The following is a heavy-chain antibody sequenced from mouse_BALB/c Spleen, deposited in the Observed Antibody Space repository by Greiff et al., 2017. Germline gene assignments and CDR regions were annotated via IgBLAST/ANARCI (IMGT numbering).Heavy chain of an antibody. D-gene: IGHD1-1*01. CDR2: ISYSGST. V-gene: IGHV3-2*02. Sequence: VQLKESGPGLVKPSQSLSLTCTVTGYSITSDYAWNWIRQFPGNKLEWMGYISYSGSTSYNPSLKSRISITRDTSKNQFFLQLNSVTTEDTATYYCARLNYYGSSYYFDYWGQGTTLTVSS. J-gene: IGHJ2*01. CDR1: GYSITSDYA. CDR3: ARLNYYGSSYYFDY.